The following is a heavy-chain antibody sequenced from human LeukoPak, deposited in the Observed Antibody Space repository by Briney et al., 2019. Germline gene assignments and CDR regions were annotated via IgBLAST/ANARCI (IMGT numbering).Heavy chain of an antibody. CDR3: AKGLEQWLVRQLSVDP. CDR2: ISYDGSNK. V-gene: IGHV3-30*18. CDR1: GFTFSSYG. J-gene: IGHJ5*02. Sequence: GRSLRLSCAASGFTFSSYGMHWVRQAPGKGLEWVAVISYDGSNKYYADSVKGRFTISRDNSENTLYLQMNSLRAEDTAVYYCAKGLEQWLVRQLSVDPWGQGTLVTVSS. D-gene: IGHD6-19*01.